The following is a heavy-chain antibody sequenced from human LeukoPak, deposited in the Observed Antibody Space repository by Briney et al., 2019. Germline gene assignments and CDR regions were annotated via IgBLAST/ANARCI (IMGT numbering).Heavy chain of an antibody. CDR1: GFTFSSYG. CDR3: ARDRAVANLGQVSPFDY. V-gene: IGHV3-48*04. CDR2: ISWSSDPI. D-gene: IGHD6-19*01. J-gene: IGHJ4*02. Sequence: PGGSLRLSCAASGFTFSSYGMNWVRQAPGKGPEWLAYISWSSDPIYHADSVKGRFTISRDNAKNSLFLQMNSLRAEDTAVYYCARDRAVANLGQVSPFDYCGQGTLVTVSS.